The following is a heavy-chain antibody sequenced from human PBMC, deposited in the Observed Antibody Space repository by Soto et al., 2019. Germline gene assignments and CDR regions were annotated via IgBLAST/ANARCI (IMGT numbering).Heavy chain of an antibody. CDR3: ARMAACGSLNWFDP. J-gene: IGHJ5*02. V-gene: IGHV1-8*01. CDR2: MNPGSGNT. CDR1: GYTFTNYE. Sequence: QVQLVQSGAEVKKPGASVKVSCKASGYTFTNYEINWVRQATGQWLEWMGWMNPGSGNTGYAHKFQGRVTMTRNISISTAYMELSRLGSDDTAIYYCARMAACGSLNWFDPWGQGTLVTVSS. D-gene: IGHD3-10*01.